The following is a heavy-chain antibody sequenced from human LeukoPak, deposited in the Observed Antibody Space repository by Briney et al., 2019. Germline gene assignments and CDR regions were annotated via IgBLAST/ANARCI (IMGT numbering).Heavy chain of an antibody. Sequence: SETLSLTCAVYGGSFSGYYWSWIRQPPGKGLEWIGEINHSGSTNYNPSLKSRVTISVDTSKNQFSLKLSSVTAADTAVYYCARPLGGYDFWSGYYDNWFDPWGQGTLVTVSS. J-gene: IGHJ5*02. V-gene: IGHV4-34*01. D-gene: IGHD3-3*01. CDR2: INHSGST. CDR1: GGSFSGYY. CDR3: ARPLGGYDFWSGYYDNWFDP.